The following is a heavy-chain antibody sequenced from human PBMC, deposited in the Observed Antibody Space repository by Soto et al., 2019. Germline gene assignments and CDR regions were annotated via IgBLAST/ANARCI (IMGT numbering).Heavy chain of an antibody. CDR3: ARQITGKYCFDS. CDR1: GGSMNSYY. J-gene: IGHJ4*02. Sequence: QVQLQESGPGLVKPSETLSLTCTVSGGSMNSYYWSWFRQPPGKGLEWIAYIYYSGGANYNPSLQSRATLSVDTSKNQLSLNLNSVTAADTAVHYCARQITGKYCFDSWGQGTLATVS. V-gene: IGHV4-59*01. D-gene: IGHD1-20*01. CDR2: IYYSGGA.